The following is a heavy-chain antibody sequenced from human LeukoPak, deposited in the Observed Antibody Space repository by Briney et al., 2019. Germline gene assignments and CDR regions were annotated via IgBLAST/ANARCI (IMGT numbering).Heavy chain of an antibody. CDR1: GFTFSSYW. Sequence: GGSLSLSCAASGFTFSSYWMHWVRQAPGKGLVWVSRINSDGTSAIYADSVRGRFTISRDNAKNTLYLQMNSLGDEDTAVYYCARVRVVPAGYFDTWGQGTLVTVSS. D-gene: IGHD2-2*01. CDR3: ARVRVVPAGYFDT. CDR2: INSDGTSA. V-gene: IGHV3-74*01. J-gene: IGHJ4*02.